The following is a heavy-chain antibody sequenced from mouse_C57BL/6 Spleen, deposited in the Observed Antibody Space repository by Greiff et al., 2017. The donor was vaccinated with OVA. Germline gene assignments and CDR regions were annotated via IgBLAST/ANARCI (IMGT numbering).Heavy chain of an antibody. D-gene: IGHD2-1*01. J-gene: IGHJ4*01. CDR1: GYAFSSYW. V-gene: IGHV1-80*01. CDR3: ARSRGNYGDYYAMDY. Sequence: VQLVESGAELVKPGASVKISCKASGYAFSSYWMNWVKQRPGKGLEWIGQIYPGDGDTNYNGKFKGKATLTADKSSSTAYMQLSSLTSEDSAVYFCARSRGNYGDYYAMDYWGQGTSVTVSS. CDR2: IYPGDGDT.